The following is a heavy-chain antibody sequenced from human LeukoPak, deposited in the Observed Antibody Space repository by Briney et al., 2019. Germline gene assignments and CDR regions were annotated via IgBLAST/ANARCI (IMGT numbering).Heavy chain of an antibody. V-gene: IGHV4-39*01. Sequence: SETLSLTCTVSGGSISSSSYYWGWIRQPPGKGLEWIGSIYYSGSTYYNPSLKSRVTISVDTSKNQFSLKLSSVTAADTAVYYCARRDYSSSWVRWGQGTLVTLSS. CDR1: GGSISSSSYY. CDR3: ARRDYSSSWVR. D-gene: IGHD6-13*01. J-gene: IGHJ4*02. CDR2: IYYSGST.